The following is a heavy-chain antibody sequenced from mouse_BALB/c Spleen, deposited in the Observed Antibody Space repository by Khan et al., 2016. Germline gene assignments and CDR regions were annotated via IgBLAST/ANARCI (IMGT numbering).Heavy chain of an antibody. CDR1: GFTFSDYY. CDR2: ISDGGSYT. D-gene: IGHD2-14*01. CDR3: ARDDRWFAY. V-gene: IGHV5-4*02. Sequence: EVELVESGGGLVKPGGSLTLSCAASGFTFSDYYMYWVRQTPEKRLEWGATISDGGSYTYYPDSVKGRFTISRDNAKNNLYLQMSSLKSEDTAMYYCARDDRWFAYWGQVTLVTVSA. J-gene: IGHJ3*01.